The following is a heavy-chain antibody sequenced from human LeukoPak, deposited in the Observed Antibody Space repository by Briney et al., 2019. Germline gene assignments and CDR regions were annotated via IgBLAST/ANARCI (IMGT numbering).Heavy chain of an antibody. CDR1: GFTFSSYE. V-gene: IGHV3-48*01. J-gene: IGHJ4*02. D-gene: IGHD5-24*01. CDR3: AREFGRDGYQLDY. CDR2: ISSSSSTI. Sequence: GGSLRLSCAASGFTFSSYEMNWVRQAPGKGLEWVSYISSSSSTIYYADSVKGRFTISRDNAKNSLYLQMNSLRAEDTAVYYCAREFGRDGYQLDYWGQGTLVTVSS.